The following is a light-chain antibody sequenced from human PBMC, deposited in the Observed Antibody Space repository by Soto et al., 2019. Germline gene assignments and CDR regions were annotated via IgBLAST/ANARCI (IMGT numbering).Light chain of an antibody. V-gene: IGKV1-27*01. CDR3: QKYNSSPQT. CDR1: QGINNY. J-gene: IGKJ1*01. Sequence: DIQMTQSPSSLSASVGARVTITCRASQGINNYLAWYQQKPGKLPKLLINAASTLQSGVPSRISGSGSETNFTLTISRLQPDDVSTYYCQKYNSSPQTFGQGTKVEI. CDR2: AAS.